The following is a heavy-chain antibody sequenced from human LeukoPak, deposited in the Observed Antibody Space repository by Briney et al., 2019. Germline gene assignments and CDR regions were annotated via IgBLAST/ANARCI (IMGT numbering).Heavy chain of an antibody. CDR2: VLYDGSTK. V-gene: IGHV3-30*03. D-gene: IGHD2/OR15-2a*01. CDR1: GFTFSSYG. Sequence: PGGSLRLSCGASGFTFSSYGMHWVRQAPGKGLEWVAVVLYDGSTKYYADSVKGRFTISRDNSKNTLFLQMNSLGAEDTAVYYCARELFDNTPRRLPYYFEYWGQGTLVTVSS. CDR3: ARELFDNTPRRLPYYFEY. J-gene: IGHJ4*02.